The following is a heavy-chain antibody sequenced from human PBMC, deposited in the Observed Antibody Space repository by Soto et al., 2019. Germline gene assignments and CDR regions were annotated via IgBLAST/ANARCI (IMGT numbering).Heavy chain of an antibody. CDR2: ISFDGNIK. V-gene: IGHV3-30-3*01. J-gene: IGHJ6*01. Sequence: XGSLSLSCAASGFTFSDDAKHWVRHGPGPGLGWVAVISFDGNIKYDADSVKGRFTISRDNSKNTLFLQMDSLKGEDTAVYSCARAPRRYCNSLRCLGLYGLDVWGQGTAVTVYS. D-gene: IGHD2-2*01. CDR3: ARAPRRYCNSLRCLGLYGLDV. CDR1: GFTFSDDA.